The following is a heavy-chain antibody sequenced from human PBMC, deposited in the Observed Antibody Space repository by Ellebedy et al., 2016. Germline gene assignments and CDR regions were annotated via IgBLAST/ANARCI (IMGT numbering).Heavy chain of an antibody. V-gene: IGHV3-15*01. CDR3: TTDTPDSSSWYH. CDR2: IKSKTDGGTT. D-gene: IGHD6-13*01. J-gene: IGHJ5*02. CDR1: GFTFSTAW. Sequence: GESLKISCAASGFTFSTAWMSWVRQAPGKGREWVGRIKSKTDGGTTYYAAPVKGRFTISRDDSKNTLYLQMNSLKTDDTAVYYCTTDTPDSSSWYHWGQGTLVTVSS.